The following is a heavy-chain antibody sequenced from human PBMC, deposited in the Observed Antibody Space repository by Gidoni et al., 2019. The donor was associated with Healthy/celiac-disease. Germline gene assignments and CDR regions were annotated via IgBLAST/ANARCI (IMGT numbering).Heavy chain of an antibody. D-gene: IGHD3-10*01. Sequence: QVQLVQSGAEVKKPGASVKVSCKASGYTFTSYGISWVRQAPGQGLEWMGWISAYNGNTNYAQKLQGRGTMTTDTATSTAYMELRSLRSDDTAVYYCATGAVQGAPWGPFDIWGQGTMVTVSS. CDR3: ATGAVQGAPWGPFDI. J-gene: IGHJ3*02. CDR1: GYTFTSYG. V-gene: IGHV1-18*01. CDR2: ISAYNGNT.